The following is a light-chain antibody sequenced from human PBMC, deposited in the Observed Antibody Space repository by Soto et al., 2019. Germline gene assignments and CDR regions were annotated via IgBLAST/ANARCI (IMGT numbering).Light chain of an antibody. CDR1: TSDIGTFNL. CDR2: EGS. J-gene: IGLJ3*02. CDR3: CSYAGSGTWV. Sequence: QSALAQPASVSGSPGQSIIISCTGTTSDIGTFNLVSCYQQFPGEAPKLIIYEGSKRPSAISNRFSGSKSGTTASLTISRLQAEDEADYHCCSYAGSGTWVFGGGTKLTVL. V-gene: IGLV2-23*01.